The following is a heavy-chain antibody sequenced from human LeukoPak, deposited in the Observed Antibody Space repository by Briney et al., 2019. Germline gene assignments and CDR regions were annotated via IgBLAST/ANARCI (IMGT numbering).Heavy chain of an antibody. CDR1: GGTFSSYA. J-gene: IGHJ4*02. Sequence: GASVKVSCKASGGTFSSYAISWVRQAPGQGLEWMGGIIPIFGTANYAQKFQGRVTITADESTSTAYMELSSLRSEDTAVYYCAREGAGRYDILTGYYYFDYWGQGTLVTVSS. CDR3: AREGAGRYDILTGYYYFDY. CDR2: IIPIFGTA. V-gene: IGHV1-69*13. D-gene: IGHD3-9*01.